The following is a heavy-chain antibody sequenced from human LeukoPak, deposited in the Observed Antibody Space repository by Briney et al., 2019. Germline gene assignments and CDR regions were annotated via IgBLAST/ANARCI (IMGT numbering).Heavy chain of an antibody. CDR2: ISSGGSTI. D-gene: IGHD3-10*01. CDR3: AMVRGYYYHGLDV. CDR1: GFTFSSYE. J-gene: IGHJ6*02. V-gene: IGHV3-48*03. Sequence: GGSLRLSCAASGFTFSSYEMNWVRQAPGKGLEWVSYISSGGSTIYFADSVKGRFTISRDNAMNTLYLQMNSLRAEDAAVYYCAMVRGYYYHGLDVWGQGTTVTVSS.